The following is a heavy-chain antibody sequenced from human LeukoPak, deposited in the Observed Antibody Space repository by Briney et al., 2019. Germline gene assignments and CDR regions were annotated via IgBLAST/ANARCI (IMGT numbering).Heavy chain of an antibody. CDR1: GFTFSTYA. J-gene: IGHJ4*02. D-gene: IGHD4-11*01. CDR3: AKDRGTVTSYYFDS. Sequence: GGTLRLSCAASGFTFSTYAMTWVRQAPGKGLEWVSLISGTGGSTYYADSVRGRFTISRDNSKNTLYLQMNSLRVEDTAVYYCAKDRGTVTSYYFDSWGLGTLVTVSS. CDR2: ISGTGGST. V-gene: IGHV3-23*01.